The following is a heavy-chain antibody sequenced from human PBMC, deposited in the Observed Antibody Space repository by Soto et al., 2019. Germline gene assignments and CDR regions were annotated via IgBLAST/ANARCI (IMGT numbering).Heavy chain of an antibody. Sequence: EVQLVESGGGLVQPGGSLRLSCAASGFTFSDHYMEWVRQAPGKGLEWVGRIRHKANSYTTEYGASVKGRFTISRDDSKNSMSLQMNSLKTEYTAVYYWASAWFGELKYFDDWCQGTLVTVSS. CDR1: GFTFSDHY. D-gene: IGHD3-10*01. J-gene: IGHJ4*02. CDR3: ASAWFGELKYFDD. CDR2: IRHKANSYTT. V-gene: IGHV3-72*01.